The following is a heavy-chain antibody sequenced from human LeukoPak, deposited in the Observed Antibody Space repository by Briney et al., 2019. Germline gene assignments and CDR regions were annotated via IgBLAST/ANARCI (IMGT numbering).Heavy chain of an antibody. CDR1: GFTFTNHD. J-gene: IGHJ3*02. Sequence: GGSLRLSCAASGFTFTNHDMHWVRQETGKGLEWVSAINPAGRTYYADSVRGRFIISRENAKNSFYLQLNSLRVEDTAIYYCAREGSDEFADIWGQGTFVTVSS. CDR2: INPAGRT. CDR3: AREGSDEFADI. D-gene: IGHD3-10*01. V-gene: IGHV3-13*01.